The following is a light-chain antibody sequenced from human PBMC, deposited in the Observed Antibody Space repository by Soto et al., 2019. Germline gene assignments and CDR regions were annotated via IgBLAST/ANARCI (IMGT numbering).Light chain of an antibody. V-gene: IGLV2-23*02. CDR3: TSYAGDTAPYV. CDR2: EVS. J-gene: IGLJ1*01. CDR1: SSDVGSYNL. Sequence: QSVLNQPASVSGSPGQSITISCTGTSSDVGSYNLVSWYQQHSGKAPKLMIYEVSKRPSGVSNRFSGSKSGNTASLTISGLQAEDEADYYCTSYAGDTAPYVFGTGTKVTVL.